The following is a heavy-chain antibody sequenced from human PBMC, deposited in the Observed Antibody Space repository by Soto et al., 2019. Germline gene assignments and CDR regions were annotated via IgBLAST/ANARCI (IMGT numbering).Heavy chain of an antibody. CDR2: IYNSGST. V-gene: IGHV4-31*03. CDR1: GGSISSGDYY. D-gene: IGHD3-10*01. J-gene: IGHJ4*02. Sequence: SETLSLTCTVSGGSISSGDYYWSWIRQHPGKGLEWIGYIYNSGSTYYNPSLKSRVTISVDTSKNQFSLKLSSVTAADTAVYCCARGITMVRGVIHTPYFDYWGQGTLVTVSS. CDR3: ARGITMVRGVIHTPYFDY.